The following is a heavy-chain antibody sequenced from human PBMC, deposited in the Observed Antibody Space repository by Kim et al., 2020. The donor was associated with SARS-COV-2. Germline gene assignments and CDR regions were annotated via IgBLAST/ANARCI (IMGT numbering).Heavy chain of an antibody. CDR3: AKEYARDSNNYTPFDY. CDR1: GFTFSSYA. Sequence: GGSLRLSCAASGFTFSSYAMSWVRQAPGKGLEWVSGISGSGGSTYYADSVKGRFAISRDNSKNTLYLQMNSLRAEDTAVYYCAKEYARDSNNYTPFDYWGQGTLVTVSS. D-gene: IGHD4-4*01. CDR2: ISGSGGST. J-gene: IGHJ4*02. V-gene: IGHV3-23*01.